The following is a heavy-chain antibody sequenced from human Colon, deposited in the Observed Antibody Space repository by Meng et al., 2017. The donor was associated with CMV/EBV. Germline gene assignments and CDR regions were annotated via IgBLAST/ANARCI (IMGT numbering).Heavy chain of an antibody. J-gene: IGHJ4*02. CDR1: GYLFINYY. V-gene: IGHV1-46*01. Sequence: ASGYLFINYYMNWVRQAPGQGLEWMGIINPSGGSADYAQKFQGRVIMTRDTSATTVYLELSSLRSEDTAVYYCARSPFGMLEWLFFDWGQGTLVTVSS. CDR3: ARSPFGMLEWLFFD. D-gene: IGHD3-3*01. CDR2: INPSGGSA.